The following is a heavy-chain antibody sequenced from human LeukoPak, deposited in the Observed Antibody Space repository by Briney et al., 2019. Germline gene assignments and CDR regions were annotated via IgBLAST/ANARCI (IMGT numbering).Heavy chain of an antibody. CDR1: GYSFTSYW. CDR3: ARMGYYDFWSGLIYYFDY. V-gene: IGHV5-51*01. CDR2: IYPGDSDT. J-gene: IGHJ4*02. Sequence: PGESLKISCKGSGYSFTSYWIGWVRQMPGKGLEWMGIIYPGDSDTRYSPSFQGQVTISADKSISTAYLQWSSLKASDTAMYYCARMGYYDFWSGLIYYFDYWGQGTLVTVSS. D-gene: IGHD3-3*01.